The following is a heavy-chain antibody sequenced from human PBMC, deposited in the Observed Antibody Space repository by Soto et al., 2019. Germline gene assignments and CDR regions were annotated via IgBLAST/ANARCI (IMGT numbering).Heavy chain of an antibody. J-gene: IGHJ2*01. CDR1: GFTFSSYS. D-gene: IGHD4-17*01. V-gene: IGHV3-21*01. CDR3: ASQSGDYVLEDWYFDL. CDR2: ISSSSSYI. Sequence: GGSLRLSCAASGFTFSSYSMNWVRQAPGKGLEWVSSISSSSSYIYYADSVKGRFTISRDNAKNSLYLQMNSLRAEDTAVYYCASQSGDYVLEDWYFDLWGRGTLVTVSS.